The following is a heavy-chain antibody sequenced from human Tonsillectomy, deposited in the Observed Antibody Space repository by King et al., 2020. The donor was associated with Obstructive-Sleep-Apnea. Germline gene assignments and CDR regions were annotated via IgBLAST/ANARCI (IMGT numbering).Heavy chain of an antibody. CDR2: IYYTGST. J-gene: IGHJ4*02. D-gene: IGHD2-15*01. CDR3: ARWGPQYCIGGSCYSYFDY. V-gene: IGHV4-59*08. CDR1: DGSISSHY. Sequence: VQLQESGPGLVKPSETLSLICTVSDGSISSHYWSCIRQPPGKGLEWIGYIYYTGSTSSNPSLKNRVAMSVDTSKNQFSLKLTSVTAADTAVYYCARWGPQYCIGGSCYSYFDYWGQGTLVTVSS.